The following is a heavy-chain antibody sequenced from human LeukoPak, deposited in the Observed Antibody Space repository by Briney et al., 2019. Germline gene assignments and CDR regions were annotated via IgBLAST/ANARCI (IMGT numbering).Heavy chain of an antibody. D-gene: IGHD3-10*01. Sequence: GGSLRLSCAASGFTFDDYTVHWVRQAPGKGLEWVSLISWDGGSTYYADSVKGRFTISRDNSKNSLYLQMNSLRTEDTALYYCAKENLAMVLYYYMDVWGKGTTVTVSS. CDR3: AKENLAMVLYYYMDV. CDR1: GFTFDDYT. CDR2: ISWDGGST. V-gene: IGHV3-43*01. J-gene: IGHJ6*03.